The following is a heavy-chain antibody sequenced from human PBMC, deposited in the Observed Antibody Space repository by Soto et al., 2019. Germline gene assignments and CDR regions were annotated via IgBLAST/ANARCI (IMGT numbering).Heavy chain of an antibody. CDR2: ISGSGGST. CDR1: GFTISSYA. V-gene: IGHV3-23*01. Sequence: EVQLLESGGGLVQPGGSLRLSCAASGFTISSYAMSRVRQAPGKGLEWVSAISGSGGSTYYADSVKGRFTISRDNSKNTLYLQMNSLRAEDTAVYYCAKGDGSGSYYNREKYYYYYMDVWGKGTTVTVSS. CDR3: AKGDGSGSYYNREKYYYYYMDV. D-gene: IGHD3-10*01. J-gene: IGHJ6*03.